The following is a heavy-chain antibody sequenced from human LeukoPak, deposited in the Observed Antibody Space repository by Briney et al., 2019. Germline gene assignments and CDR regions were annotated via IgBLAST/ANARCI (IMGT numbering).Heavy chain of an antibody. CDR3: ARGGGYSYAYDY. CDR2: INHSGST. V-gene: IGHV4-34*01. D-gene: IGHD5-18*01. Sequence: SETLSLTCAVYSGSFSSYYCRCIRQPPGQGLDWIGEINHSGSTNYNPSLKSRVTISVDTSKNQFSLKLSSVTAADTAVYYCARGGGYSYAYDYWGQGTLVTVSS. CDR1: SGSFSSYY. J-gene: IGHJ4*02.